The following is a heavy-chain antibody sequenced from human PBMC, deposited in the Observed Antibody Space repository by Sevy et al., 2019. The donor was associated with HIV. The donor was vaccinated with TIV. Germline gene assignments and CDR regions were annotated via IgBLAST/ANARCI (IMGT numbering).Heavy chain of an antibody. Sequence: GGSLRLTCEASGFSFRDSAVHWVRQPFGKGLEWVGRIKRKGDNYATLYSSSVKGRFIISRDDSSNTAYLQMNSLQTEDTAIYYCRSLDLVVTGATFRGRNQKTIDWWDQGSLVTVSS. CDR1: GFSFRDSA. D-gene: IGHD2-21*02. J-gene: IGHJ4*02. CDR3: RSLDLVVTGATFRGRNQKTIDW. CDR2: IKRKGDNYAT. V-gene: IGHV3-73*01.